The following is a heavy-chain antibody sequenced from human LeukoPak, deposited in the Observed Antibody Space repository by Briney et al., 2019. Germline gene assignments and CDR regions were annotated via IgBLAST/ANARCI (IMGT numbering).Heavy chain of an antibody. CDR1: EFTFSNFD. CDR2: IHSRSSAI. D-gene: IGHD6-13*01. Sequence: GGSLRLSCAASEFTFSNFDMNWFRQAPGKGLEWISYIHSRSSAIYYADSVKGRFTISRDNTKNSLYLQVNSLRAEDSAVYYCARYWSSWSADYWGQGTLVTVSS. J-gene: IGHJ4*02. V-gene: IGHV3-48*01. CDR3: ARYWSSWSADY.